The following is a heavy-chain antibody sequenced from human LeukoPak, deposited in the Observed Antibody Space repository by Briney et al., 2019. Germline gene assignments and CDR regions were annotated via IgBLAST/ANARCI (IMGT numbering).Heavy chain of an antibody. J-gene: IGHJ4*02. CDR2: IYPGNSDT. Sequence: GGSLRLSCKGSGYSFTSYWIGWVRQMPGKGLEWMGIIYPGNSDTRYSPSFQGQVTISADKSISTAFLQWSSLKASDTAMYYCARHRGTTAIDYWGQGTLVTVSS. V-gene: IGHV5-51*01. CDR3: ARHRGTTAIDY. D-gene: IGHD4-17*01. CDR1: GYSFTSYW.